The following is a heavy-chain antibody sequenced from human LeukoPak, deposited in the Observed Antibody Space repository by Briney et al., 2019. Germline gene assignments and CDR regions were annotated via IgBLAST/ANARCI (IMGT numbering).Heavy chain of an antibody. CDR3: AKDLYLTTKTNRNYGMDV. CDR2: ISGSGGST. Sequence: QPGGSLRLSCAASGFTFSSYAMSWVRQAPGKGLEWVAAISGSGGSTYYADSVKGRFTISRDNFKNTLYLQMNSLRAEDTAVYYCAKDLYLTTKTNRNYGMDVWGQGTTVTVSS. J-gene: IGHJ6*02. V-gene: IGHV3-23*01. CDR1: GFTFSSYA. D-gene: IGHD4-4*01.